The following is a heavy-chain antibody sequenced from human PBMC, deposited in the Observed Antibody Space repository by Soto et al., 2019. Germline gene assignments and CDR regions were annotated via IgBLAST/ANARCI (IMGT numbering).Heavy chain of an antibody. CDR3: GRVDDILTGFNYYMDV. Sequence: QLQLQESGPGLVKPSETLSLTCTVSGGSISSSSYYWGWIRQPPGKGLEWIGSIYYSGSTYYNPSLKSRVTISVDTSKNQFSLKLSSVTAADTAVYYCGRVDDILTGFNYYMDVWGKGTTVTVSS. V-gene: IGHV4-39*01. D-gene: IGHD3-9*01. CDR1: GGSISSSSYY. J-gene: IGHJ6*03. CDR2: IYYSGST.